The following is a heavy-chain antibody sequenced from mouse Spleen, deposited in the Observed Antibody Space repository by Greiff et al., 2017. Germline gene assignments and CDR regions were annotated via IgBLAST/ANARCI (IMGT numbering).Heavy chain of an antibody. J-gene: IGHJ2*01. D-gene: IGHD2-14*01. CDR2: ISYDGSN. V-gene: IGHV3-6*01. CDR1: GYSITSGYY. Sequence: QLQQSGPGLVKPSQSLSLTCSVTGYSITSGYYWNWIRQFPGNKLEWMGYISYDGSNNYNPSLKNRISITRDTSKNQFFLKLNSVTTEDTATYYCARGLYRYDGNVDYWGQGTTLTVSS. CDR3: ARGLYRYDGNVDY.